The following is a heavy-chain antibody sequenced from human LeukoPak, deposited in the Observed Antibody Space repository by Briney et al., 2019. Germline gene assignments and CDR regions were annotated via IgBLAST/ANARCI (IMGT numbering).Heavy chain of an antibody. CDR2: MNPNSGNT. V-gene: IGHV1-8*01. CDR3: ARANYYGSGKKDLDY. Sequence: ASVKVSCKASGYTFTTYDINWVRQATGQGLEWMGWMNPNSGNTGYAQKFQGRVTMTRNTSMSTEYMELSSLRSEDTAVYYCARANYYGSGKKDLDYWGQGTLVTVSS. J-gene: IGHJ4*02. CDR1: GYTFTTYD. D-gene: IGHD3-10*01.